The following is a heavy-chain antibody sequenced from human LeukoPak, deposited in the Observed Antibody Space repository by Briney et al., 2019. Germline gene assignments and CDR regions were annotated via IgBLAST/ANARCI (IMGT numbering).Heavy chain of an antibody. Sequence: GGSLRLSCAASGFTFSSYGMHWVRQAPGKGLEWVAVISYDGSNKYYADSVKGRFTISRDNSKNTLYLQMNSLRAEDTAVYYCAKAMLYDSSGYYSDYWGQGTLVTVSS. D-gene: IGHD3-22*01. CDR3: AKAMLYDSSGYYSDY. J-gene: IGHJ4*02. CDR1: GFTFSSYG. CDR2: ISYDGSNK. V-gene: IGHV3-30*18.